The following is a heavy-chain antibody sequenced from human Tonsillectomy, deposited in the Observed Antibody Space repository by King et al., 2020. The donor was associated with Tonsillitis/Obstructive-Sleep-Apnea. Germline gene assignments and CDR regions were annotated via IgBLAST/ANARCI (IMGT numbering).Heavy chain of an antibody. J-gene: IGHJ6*03. Sequence: QLQESGPGLVKPSETLSLTCTVSGGSISSYYWSWIRQPPGKGLEWIGYIYYSGRTDYNPSLNSRVTISVDTSKNQFSLKLSSVTAADTAVYYCARRSNYPKYYYYMDVWGKGTTVTVSS. V-gene: IGHV4-59*01. CDR3: ARRSNYPKYYYYMDV. CDR2: IYYSGRT. D-gene: IGHD4/OR15-4a*01. CDR1: GGSISSYY.